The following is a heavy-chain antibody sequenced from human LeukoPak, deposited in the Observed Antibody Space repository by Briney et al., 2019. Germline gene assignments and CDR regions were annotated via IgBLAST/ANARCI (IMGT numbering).Heavy chain of an antibody. Sequence: SETLSLTCTVSGGSINDYDWTWIRQPAGKGLEWIGRIYASGSTNYNPSLKSRVTMSVDTSNIQFSLTLSSVTAADTAVYYCTRYDVYYYGMDVWGQGTTVTVSS. CDR2: IYASGST. D-gene: IGHD1-1*01. V-gene: IGHV4-4*07. CDR1: GGSINDYD. J-gene: IGHJ6*02. CDR3: TRYDVYYYGMDV.